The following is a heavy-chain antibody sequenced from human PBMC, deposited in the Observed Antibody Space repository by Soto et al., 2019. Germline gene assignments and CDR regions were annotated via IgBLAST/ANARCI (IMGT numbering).Heavy chain of an antibody. J-gene: IGHJ6*02. CDR2: INHSGST. V-gene: IGHV4-34*01. D-gene: IGHD6-6*01. CDR3: ARGTHIAAGVRLSYYYGMDV. Sequence: QVQLQQWGAGLLKPSETLSLTCAVYGGSFSGYYWSWIRQPPGKGLEWIGEINHSGSTNYNPSLKSRVTISVDTSKNQFSLKLSSVTAADTAVYYCARGTHIAAGVRLSYYYGMDVWGQGTTVTVSS. CDR1: GGSFSGYY.